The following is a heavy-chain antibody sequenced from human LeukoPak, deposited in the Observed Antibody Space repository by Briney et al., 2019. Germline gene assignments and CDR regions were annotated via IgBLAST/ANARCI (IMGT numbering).Heavy chain of an antibody. CDR1: GDSVSSTSDN. J-gene: IGHJ4*02. V-gene: IGHV4-39*07. Sequence: SETLSLTCSVSGDSVSSTSDNWGWIRQPPGKGLEWIGNIYYTGSTYYNPSLKSRVTMSVDTSNNQFSLKLSSVTAADAAVYYCAREPRDGYNRLDYWGQGTLVTVSS. CDR3: AREPRDGYNRLDY. CDR2: IYYTGST. D-gene: IGHD5-24*01.